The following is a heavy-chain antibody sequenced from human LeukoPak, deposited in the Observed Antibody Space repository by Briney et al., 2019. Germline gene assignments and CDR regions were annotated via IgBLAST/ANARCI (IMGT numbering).Heavy chain of an antibody. V-gene: IGHV1-2*02. CDR2: INPNSGGT. CDR1: GYTFTGYY. D-gene: IGHD3-22*01. Sequence: ASVKVSCKASGYTFTGYYMHWVRQAPGQGLEWMGWINPNSGGTNYAQKFQGGVTMTRDTSISTAYMELSRLRSDDTAVYYCARDGVGYCDSSGYYYFQHWGQGTLVTVSS. CDR3: ARDGVGYCDSSGYYYFQH. J-gene: IGHJ1*01.